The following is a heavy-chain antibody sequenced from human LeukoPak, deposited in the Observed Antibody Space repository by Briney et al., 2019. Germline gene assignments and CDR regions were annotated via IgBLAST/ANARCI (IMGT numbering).Heavy chain of an antibody. Sequence: HPGGSLRLSCAASGFTFGSYGMHWVRQAPGKGLEWVTFIRSDGSNKYYADSVKGRFTISRDNSKNTLYLQMNTLRAEDTAVYYCARVYDYDSSGYLGGFDYWGQGTLVTVSS. CDR1: GFTFGSYG. CDR2: IRSDGSNK. V-gene: IGHV3-30*02. J-gene: IGHJ4*02. D-gene: IGHD3-22*01. CDR3: ARVYDYDSSGYLGGFDY.